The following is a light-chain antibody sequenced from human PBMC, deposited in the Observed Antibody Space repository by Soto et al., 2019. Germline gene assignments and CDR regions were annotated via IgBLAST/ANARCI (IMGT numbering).Light chain of an antibody. CDR3: NSYTSKSTGV. V-gene: IGLV2-14*01. J-gene: IGLJ1*01. CDR2: EVS. CDR1: SSDVGGYNY. Sequence: QSALTQPASVSGSPGQSITISCTGTSSDVGGYNYVSWYQHHPGKAPKLIIYEVSNRPSGVSNRISGSKSGNTASLTISGLQAEDEADYYCNSYTSKSTGVFGTGTHLTVL.